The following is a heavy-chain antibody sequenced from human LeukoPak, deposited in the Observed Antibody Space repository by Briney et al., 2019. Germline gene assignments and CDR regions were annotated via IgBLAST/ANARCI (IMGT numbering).Heavy chain of an antibody. Sequence: GGSLRLSCAASGFTFSSYAMSWVRQAPGKGLEWVSTISGSGGSTYYTDSVKGRFTISRDNSKNTLYLQMNSLRAEDTAVYYCARSTCGGDCYSDAFDIWGQGTMVTVSS. CDR2: ISGSGGST. D-gene: IGHD2-21*02. V-gene: IGHV3-23*01. CDR1: GFTFSSYA. CDR3: ARSTCGGDCYSDAFDI. J-gene: IGHJ3*02.